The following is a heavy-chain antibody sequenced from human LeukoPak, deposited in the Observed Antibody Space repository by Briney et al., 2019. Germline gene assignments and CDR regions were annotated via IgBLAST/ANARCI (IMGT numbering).Heavy chain of an antibody. CDR2: IYYSGST. V-gene: IGHV4-59*01. D-gene: IGHD3-22*01. CDR1: GGSISSYY. Sequence: SETLSLTCTVSGGSISSYYWSWIRQPPGKGLEWIGYIYYSGSTNYNPSLKSRVTTSVDTSKNQFSLKLSSVTAADTAVYYCARAYYDSSGYEGSFDYWGQGTLVTVSS. CDR3: ARAYYDSSGYEGSFDY. J-gene: IGHJ4*02.